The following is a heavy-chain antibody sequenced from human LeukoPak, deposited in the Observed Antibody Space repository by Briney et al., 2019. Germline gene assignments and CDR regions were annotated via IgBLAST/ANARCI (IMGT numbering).Heavy chain of an antibody. Sequence: ASVKVSCKASGYTLTNYALNWVRQAPGQGLEWMGWINTNTGNPTYAQGFTGRFVFSLDTSVNTAYLQISSLKAEDTAIYYCARVQGYCSTTNCYPHYWGQGTLVTVSS. CDR1: GYTLTNYA. CDR3: ARVQGYCSTTNCYPHY. V-gene: IGHV7-4-1*02. J-gene: IGHJ4*02. D-gene: IGHD2-2*01. CDR2: INTNTGNP.